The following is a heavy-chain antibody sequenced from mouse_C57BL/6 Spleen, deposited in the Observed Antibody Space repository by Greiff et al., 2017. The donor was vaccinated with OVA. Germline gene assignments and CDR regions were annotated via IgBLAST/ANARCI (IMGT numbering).Heavy chain of an antibody. J-gene: IGHJ3*01. Sequence: VQLQQPGAELVRPGSSVKLSCKASGYTFTSYWMHWVKQRPIQGLEWIGNIDPSDSETHYNQKFKDKATLTVDKSSSTAYMQLSSLTSEDSAVYYCARSRGGPWFAYWGQGTLVTVSA. CDR1: GYTFTSYW. CDR2: IDPSDSET. V-gene: IGHV1-52*01. CDR3: ARSRGGPWFAY.